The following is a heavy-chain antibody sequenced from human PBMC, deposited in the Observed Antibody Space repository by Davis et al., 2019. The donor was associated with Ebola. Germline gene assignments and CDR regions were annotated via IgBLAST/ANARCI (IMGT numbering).Heavy chain of an antibody. V-gene: IGHV3-48*04. J-gene: IGHJ5*02. CDR2: ISSSSSTI. CDR3: ARGTKLTGESWFDP. D-gene: IGHD7-27*01. Sequence: PGGSLRLSCAASGFTFSSYSMNWVRQAPGKGLEWVSYISSSSSTIYYADSVKGRFTISRDNAKKSLYLQMNSLRAEDTAVYYCARGTKLTGESWFDPWGQGTLVIVSS. CDR1: GFTFSSYS.